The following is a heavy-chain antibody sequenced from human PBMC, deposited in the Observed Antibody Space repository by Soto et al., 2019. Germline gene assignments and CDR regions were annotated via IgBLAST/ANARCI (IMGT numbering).Heavy chain of an antibody. J-gene: IGHJ5*02. Sequence: AASVKVSCKASGGTFGSDAITWVRQAPGQGLEWVGRIIPIFGTTNYAQNLQGRVTISADKSTLTSYMELHSLTSDDTALYYCARDRTDSGYYTNWLDPWGQGTRVTVSS. CDR3: ARDRTDSGYYTNWLDP. D-gene: IGHD3-22*01. CDR2: IIPIFGTT. V-gene: IGHV1-69*06. CDR1: GGTFGSDA.